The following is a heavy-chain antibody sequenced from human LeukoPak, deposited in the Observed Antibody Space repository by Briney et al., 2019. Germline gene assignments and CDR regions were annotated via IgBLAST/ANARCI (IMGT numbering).Heavy chain of an antibody. CDR1: GFSVSSNY. CDR3: AREGASSSFGY. V-gene: IGHV3-53*01. D-gene: IGHD6-13*01. CDR2: LYSGGNT. Sequence: GGSLRLSCAASGFSVSSNYMSWVRQAPGKGLEWVSVLYSGGNTYHADSVKGRFTISRDNSKNTLYLQMNSLRAEDTAVYYCAREGASSSFGYWGQGTLVTVSS. J-gene: IGHJ4*02.